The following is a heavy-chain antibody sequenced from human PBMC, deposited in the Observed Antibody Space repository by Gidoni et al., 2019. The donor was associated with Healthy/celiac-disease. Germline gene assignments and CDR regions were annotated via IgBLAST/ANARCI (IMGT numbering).Heavy chain of an antibody. CDR2: IYYSGST. J-gene: IGHJ4*02. CDR3: ASGGLTIRPWWY. V-gene: IGHV4-39*01. CDR1: GGSISSSSYY. D-gene: IGHD2-8*02. Sequence: QLQLQESGPGLVKPSETLSLTCTVSGGSISSSSYYWGWIRQPPGKGLEWIGSIYYSGSTYYNPSLKSRVTISVDTSKNQFSLKLSSVTAADTAVYYCASGGLTIRPWWYWGQGTLVTVSS.